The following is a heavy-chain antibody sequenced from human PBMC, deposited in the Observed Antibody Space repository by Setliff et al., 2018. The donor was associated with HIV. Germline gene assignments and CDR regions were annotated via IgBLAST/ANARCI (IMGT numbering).Heavy chain of an antibody. CDR3: ALDPGYRRDY. CDR2: IYTSGST. CDR1: GGSFSSSSYS. D-gene: IGHD5-12*01. J-gene: IGHJ4*02. Sequence: SETLSLTCIVSGGSFSSSSYSWGWIRLPPGKGLEWIGHIYTSGSTNYNPSLKSRVTMSVDTSKNQFSLNLSSVTAADTAVYYCALDPGYRRDYWGQGTLVTVSS. V-gene: IGHV4-61*05.